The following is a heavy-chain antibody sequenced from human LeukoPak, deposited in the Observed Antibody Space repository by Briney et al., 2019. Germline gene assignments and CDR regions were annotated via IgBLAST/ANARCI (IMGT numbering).Heavy chain of an antibody. J-gene: IGHJ4*02. V-gene: IGHV3-30*18. CDR2: VLSDEDSQ. CDR3: TKDDRFFGSYSDS. CDR1: GFSFTKFA. D-gene: IGHD3-3*01. Sequence: GGSLRLSCAASGFSFTKFAMHWIRQSPGKGLEWVATVLSDEDSQYYADSVKGRFSNSRDTSTSTLDLQMNSLRPEDTAVYYCTKDDRFFGSYSDSWGQGTLVTVSS.